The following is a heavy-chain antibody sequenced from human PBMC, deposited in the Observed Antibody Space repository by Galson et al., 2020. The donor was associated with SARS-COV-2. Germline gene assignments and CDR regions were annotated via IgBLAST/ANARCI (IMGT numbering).Heavy chain of an antibody. V-gene: IGHV3-64*05. CDR1: GFIFSDYA. D-gene: IGHD2-2*01. J-gene: IGHJ5*02. CDR2: ISSNGGTS. CDR3: LSYSSTRQNH. Sequence: GESLKISCSASGFIFSDYAMHWVRQAPGKGLEYVSAISSNGGTSFYADSVNGRFTMSRDNSKNMFYIQMTARRLEDTAFYYCLSYSSTRQNHWGQGTLVTVSS.